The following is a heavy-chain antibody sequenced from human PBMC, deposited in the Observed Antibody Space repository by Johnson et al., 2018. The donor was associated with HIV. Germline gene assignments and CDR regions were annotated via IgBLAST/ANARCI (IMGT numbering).Heavy chain of an antibody. CDR1: GFTFNSHN. V-gene: IGHV3-7*02. J-gene: IGHJ3*02. D-gene: IGHD2-15*01. CDR3: ARSYCSGGSCRIHDAFDI. Sequence: VQLVESGGGLVQPGRSPRLSCVASGFTFNSHNINWVRQAPGKGLVSVANIKEVASVKYHVDSVRGRFNISRDNAKNTLYLQMNSLRAEDTAVYYCARSYCSGGSCRIHDAFDIWGQGTMVTVSS. CDR2: IKEVASVK.